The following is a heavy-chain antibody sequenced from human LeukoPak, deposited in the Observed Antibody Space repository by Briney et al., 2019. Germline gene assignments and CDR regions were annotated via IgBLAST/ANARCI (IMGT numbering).Heavy chain of an antibody. CDR3: AREHCSSTSCPEYFQH. CDR2: INHSGST. D-gene: IGHD2-2*01. CDR1: GGSFSGYY. V-gene: IGHV4-34*01. J-gene: IGHJ1*01. Sequence: PSETLSLTCAVYGGSFSGYYWSWIRQPPGKGLEWIGEINHSGSTNYNPSLKSRVTISVDTSKNQFSLKLSSVTAADTAVYYCAREHCSSTSCPEYFQHWGRGTLVTVSS.